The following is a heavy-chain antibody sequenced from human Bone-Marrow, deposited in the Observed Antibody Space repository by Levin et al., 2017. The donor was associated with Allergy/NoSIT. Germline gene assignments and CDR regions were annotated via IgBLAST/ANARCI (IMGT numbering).Heavy chain of an antibody. CDR1: GDTFSESY. CDR2: IKPNSGGV. V-gene: IGHV1-2*02. J-gene: IGHJ4*02. Sequence: ASVKVSCKTSGDTFSESYMSWLRQAPGQGLEWMGWIKPNSGGVNYAQEFHGRVTLTRDRSLRPAHMELTSLTSDDTAVYYCATDTRDFAGYEANCFDSWGQGTLVTVSS. D-gene: IGHD5-12*01. CDR3: ATDTRDFAGYEANCFDS.